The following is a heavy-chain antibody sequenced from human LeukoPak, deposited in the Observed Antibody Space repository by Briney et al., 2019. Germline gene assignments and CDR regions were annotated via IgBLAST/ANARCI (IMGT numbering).Heavy chain of an antibody. CDR2: ISTTSSYI. Sequence: GGSLRLSCAASGFTFSSYSMNWVRQAPGKGLEWVPCISTTSSYIYHADSLKGRFTISRDDTKNSLYLQMNSLRAEDTAVYFCARDEYSSSPGYFDYWGQGTLVTVSS. D-gene: IGHD6-6*01. CDR3: ARDEYSSSPGYFDY. J-gene: IGHJ4*02. V-gene: IGHV3-21*01. CDR1: GFTFSSYS.